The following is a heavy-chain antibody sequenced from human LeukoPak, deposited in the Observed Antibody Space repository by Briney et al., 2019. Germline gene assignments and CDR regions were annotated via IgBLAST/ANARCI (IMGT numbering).Heavy chain of an antibody. CDR1: GFTFSTYA. CDR3: VPAYGSGAEYFQH. J-gene: IGHJ1*01. Sequence: GGSLRLSCSASGFTFSTYAMHWVRQAPGKGLEYVSAISSDGGRTYYADSVKGRFTISRDNSKNTLYLQMGSLRVEDTAVYFCVPAYGSGAEYFQHWGQGTLLTVSS. D-gene: IGHD4-17*01. CDR2: ISSDGGRT. V-gene: IGHV3-64D*09.